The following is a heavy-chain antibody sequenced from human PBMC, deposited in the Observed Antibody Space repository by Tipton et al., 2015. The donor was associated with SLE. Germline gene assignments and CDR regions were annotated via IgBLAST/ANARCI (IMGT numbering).Heavy chain of an antibody. CDR1: GGSIGPYY. CDR3: ARGVAERLGLDL. CDR2: IYFDGNS. D-gene: IGHD6-19*01. J-gene: IGHJ4*02. Sequence: TLSLTCTVSGGSIGPYYWHWIRQSPGKALEWIGYIYFDGNSNGRGNYNPSLKSRVTMSVDPSKMQFSLNLNSVTAADTALYFCARGVAERLGLDLWGQGSRVTVSS. V-gene: IGHV4-59*01.